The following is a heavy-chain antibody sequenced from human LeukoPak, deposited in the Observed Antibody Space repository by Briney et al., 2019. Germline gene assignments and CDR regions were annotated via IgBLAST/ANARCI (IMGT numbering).Heavy chain of an antibody. CDR2: ISYTGTYI. Sequence: AGGSLRLSCAASAFSLNAYNMNWVRQAPGKGLEWVSSISYTGTYIYYADSVKGRFTISRDNAQNSLYLQMNSLRAEDTAIYYCVRDRGTYRPIDYWGQGTLVTVSS. D-gene: IGHD1-26*01. V-gene: IGHV3-21*04. J-gene: IGHJ4*02. CDR3: VRDRGTYRPIDY. CDR1: AFSLNAYN.